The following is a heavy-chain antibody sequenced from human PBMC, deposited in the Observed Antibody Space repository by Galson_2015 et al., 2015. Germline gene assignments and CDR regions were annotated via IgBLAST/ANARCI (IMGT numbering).Heavy chain of an antibody. CDR1: GYTFTSYG. Sequence: AVKVSCKASGYTFTSYGISWGRQAPGQGLEWMGLISAYNGNTNYAQKLQGRVTMTTDTSTSTDYMELRSLRSDDTAVYYCARDDGYDHSRPGTLATVSP. J-gene: IGHJ5*02. CDR2: ISAYNGNT. V-gene: IGHV1-18*01. D-gene: IGHD2-2*03. CDR3: ARDDGYDH.